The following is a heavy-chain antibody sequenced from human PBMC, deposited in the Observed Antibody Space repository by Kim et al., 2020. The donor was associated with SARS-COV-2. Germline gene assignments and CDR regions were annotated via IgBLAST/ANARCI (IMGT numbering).Heavy chain of an antibody. J-gene: IGHJ3*02. V-gene: IGHV3-9*01. Sequence: GGSLRLSCAASGFTFSDYAMHWVRQAPGKGLEWVSGISWNSGSTEYADSVKGRFTISRDNAKNSLYLQMNSLRLEGKALYYCVKDSSGYYTTAAFQIWGQGTMIIVSS. D-gene: IGHD3-22*01. CDR1: GFTFSDYA. CDR3: VKDSSGYYTTAAFQI. CDR2: ISWNSGST.